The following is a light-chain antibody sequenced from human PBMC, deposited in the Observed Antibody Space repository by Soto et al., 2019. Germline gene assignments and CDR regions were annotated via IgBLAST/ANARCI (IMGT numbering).Light chain of an antibody. Sequence: EIVLTQSPGTLSLSPGERATLSCRASQSVNSGYLAWYQHTPGQAPRLLIYDTSTRATGIPDRFSCSGSGTDFTLTISRLEPEDFAVFYCQQYGSSPRTFGQGTKVEIK. CDR3: QQYGSSPRT. CDR2: DTS. J-gene: IGKJ1*01. V-gene: IGKV3-20*01. CDR1: QSVNSGY.